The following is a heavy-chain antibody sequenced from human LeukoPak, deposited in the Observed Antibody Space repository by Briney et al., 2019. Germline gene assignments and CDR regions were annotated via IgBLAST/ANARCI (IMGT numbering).Heavy chain of an antibody. CDR2: INHNGNVN. CDR3: MRDYMGWFDP. J-gene: IGHJ5*02. D-gene: IGHD3-10*01. Sequence: GGSLRLSCAASGFTFSSYWMNWARQAPGKGLEWVASINHNGNVNYYVDSVKGRFTISRDTASNTMHLEMNNLRTEDTAVYYCMRDYMGWFDPWGQGTLVTVSS. CDR1: GFTFSSYW. V-gene: IGHV3-7*01.